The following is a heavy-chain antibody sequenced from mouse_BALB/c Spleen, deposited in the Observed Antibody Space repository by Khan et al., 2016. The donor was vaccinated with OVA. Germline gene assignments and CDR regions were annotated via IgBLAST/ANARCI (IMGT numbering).Heavy chain of an antibody. V-gene: IGHV1-77*01. CDR2: ISPGSGDT. D-gene: IGHD1-2*01. J-gene: IGHJ3*01. CDR3: ARRNYFGYTVAY. Sequence: QVQLKQSGAELARPGASVKLSCKASGYTFTDYYINWVKQRTGQGLEWIGEISPGSGDTYYTERFKGKATLTADKSSSTAYMQLSSLPSEASAVYCCARRNYFGYTVAYWGQGTLVTVSA. CDR1: GYTFTDYY.